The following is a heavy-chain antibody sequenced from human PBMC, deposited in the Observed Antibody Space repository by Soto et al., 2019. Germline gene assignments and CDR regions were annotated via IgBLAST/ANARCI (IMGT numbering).Heavy chain of an antibody. J-gene: IGHJ6*02. CDR2: IIPIFGTA. V-gene: IGHV1-69*13. D-gene: IGHD6-19*01. CDR3: AGSAAVAGPYYGIDV. Sequence: SVKVSCKASGGTFSSYAISWVRQAPGQGLEWMGGIIPIFGTANYAQKFQGRVTITADESTSTAYMELSSLRSEDTAVYYCAGSAAVAGPYYGIDVWGQGTTVSVAS. CDR1: GGTFSSYA.